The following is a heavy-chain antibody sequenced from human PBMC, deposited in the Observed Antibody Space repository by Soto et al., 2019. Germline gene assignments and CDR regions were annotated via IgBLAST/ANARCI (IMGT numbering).Heavy chain of an antibody. CDR3: TTAPPSITMVRPPSYYYYGMDV. J-gene: IGHJ6*02. Sequence: GGSLRLSCAASGFTFSSYAMHWVRQAPGKGLEYVSAISSNGGSTYYADSVKGRFTISRDDSKNTLYLQMNSLKTEDTAVYYCTTAPPSITMVRPPSYYYYGMDVWGQGTTVTVSS. CDR1: GFTFSSYA. V-gene: IGHV3-64*04. D-gene: IGHD3-10*01. CDR2: ISSNGGST.